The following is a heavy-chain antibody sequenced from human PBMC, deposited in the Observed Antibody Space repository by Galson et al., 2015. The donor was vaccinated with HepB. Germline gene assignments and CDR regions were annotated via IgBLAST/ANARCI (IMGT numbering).Heavy chain of an antibody. D-gene: IGHD2-15*01. V-gene: IGHV1-58*02. CDR3: AAAQGGVVVAATPLDP. CDR1: GYTFTSYG. J-gene: IGHJ5*02. CDR2: IVVGSGNT. Sequence: SVKVSCKASGYTFTSYGISWVRQAPGQGLEWIGWIVVGSGNTNYAQKFQERVTITRDMSTSTAYMELSSLRSEDTAVYYCAAAQGGVVVAATPLDPWGQGTLVTVSS.